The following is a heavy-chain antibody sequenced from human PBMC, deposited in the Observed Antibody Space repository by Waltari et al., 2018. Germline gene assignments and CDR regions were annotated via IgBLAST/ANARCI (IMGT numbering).Heavy chain of an antibody. Sequence: YMSWVHQAPGKGLEWLSVIYSGGTTHYADSVRGRFTISRHNSNNTLYLQMNSLRPEDTAVYYCAREYYYYYHGMDVWGQGTTVTVS. CDR2: IYSGGTT. CDR1: Y. J-gene: IGHJ6*02. CDR3: AREYYYYYHGMDV. V-gene: IGHV3-53*04.